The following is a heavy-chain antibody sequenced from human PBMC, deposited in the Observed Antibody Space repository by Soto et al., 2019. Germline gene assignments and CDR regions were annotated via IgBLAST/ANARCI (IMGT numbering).Heavy chain of an antibody. CDR3: ARENWDYGMDF. D-gene: IGHD7-27*01. CDR1: GYTFTSYG. CDR2: ISTYNGNT. V-gene: IGHV1-18*04. Sequence: QVQLVHSGAEVKKPGASVKVSCKASGYTFTSYGISWVRQAPGQGLEWMGWISTYNGNTKYAQNLQGRVTMTTDTSTSTAYMDLRSLRSDDTAVYYWARENWDYGMDFWRQCTTVTVSS. J-gene: IGHJ6*02.